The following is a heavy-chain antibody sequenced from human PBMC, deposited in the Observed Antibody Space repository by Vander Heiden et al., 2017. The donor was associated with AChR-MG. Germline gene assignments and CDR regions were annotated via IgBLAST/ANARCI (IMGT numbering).Heavy chain of an antibody. CDR1: GFTFEDYA. CDR3: AKSAVAIGERLPLDY. J-gene: IGHJ4*02. V-gene: IGHV3-9*01. CDR2: ISWNSGSI. Sequence: EVQLVESGGGLVQPGRSLRLSCAASGFTFEDYAMHWARQAPGNGLEWVSGISWNSGSIGYADSVKGRFTISRDNAKNSLYLQMNSLRAEDTALYYCAKSAVAIGERLPLDYWGQGTLVTVSS. D-gene: IGHD6-25*01.